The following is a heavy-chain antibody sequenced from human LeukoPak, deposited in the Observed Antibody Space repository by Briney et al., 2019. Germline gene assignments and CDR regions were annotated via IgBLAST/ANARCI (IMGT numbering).Heavy chain of an antibody. Sequence: SETLSLTCTVSGGSISSYYWSWIRQPPGKGLEWIGYIYYSGSTNYNPSLKSRVTISVDTSKNQFFLKLSSVTAADTAVYYCARADDYGGNVGFDIWGQGTMVTVSS. D-gene: IGHD4-23*01. CDR1: GGSISSYY. V-gene: IGHV4-59*01. CDR2: IYYSGST. CDR3: ARADDYGGNVGFDI. J-gene: IGHJ3*02.